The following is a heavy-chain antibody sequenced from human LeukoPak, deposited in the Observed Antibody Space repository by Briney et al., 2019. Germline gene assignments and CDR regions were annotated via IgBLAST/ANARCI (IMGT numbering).Heavy chain of an antibody. CDR1: AGSISSSSYY. CDR3: ARNYYDSSGYYSDGMDV. V-gene: IGHV4-39*07. Sequence: SETLSLPCTVSAGSISSSSYYWAWIRQPPGKGLEWIGSIYYSGSTYYNPSLKSRVTISVDTSKNQFSLKLTSVTAADTAVYYCARNYYDSSGYYSDGMDVWGQGTTVTVSS. CDR2: IYYSGST. D-gene: IGHD3-22*01. J-gene: IGHJ6*02.